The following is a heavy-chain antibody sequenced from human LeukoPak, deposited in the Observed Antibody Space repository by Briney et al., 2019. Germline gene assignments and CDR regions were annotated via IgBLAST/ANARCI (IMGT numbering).Heavy chain of an antibody. J-gene: IGHJ4*02. D-gene: IGHD3-22*01. CDR3: ARLGYYYDSGGYYGIQFDY. V-gene: IGHV4-34*01. CDR1: GGSFSGYY. Sequence: SETLSLTCAVYGGSFSGYYWSWIRQPPGKGLEWIGEINHSGSTNYNPSLKSRVTISVDTSKNQFSLKLSSVTAADTAVYYCARLGYYYDSGGYYGIQFDYWGQGTLVTVSS. CDR2: INHSGST.